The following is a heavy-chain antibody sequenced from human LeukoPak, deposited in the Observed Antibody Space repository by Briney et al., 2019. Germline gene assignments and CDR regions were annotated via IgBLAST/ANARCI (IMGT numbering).Heavy chain of an antibody. V-gene: IGHV5-51*01. CDR3: ARVKGYSSSSYYFDY. CDR1: VDRSTSYW. CDR2: IDRGDPDT. J-gene: IGHJ4*02. Sequence: GESRTISGKCSVDRSTSYWIGWARQMPGKGLEWMGIIDRGDPDTRYSPSSQGHVTISAHKSISTAYLQWSSLKASYTAMYYCARVKGYSSSSYYFDYCGQGTLVTVSP. D-gene: IGHD6-6*01.